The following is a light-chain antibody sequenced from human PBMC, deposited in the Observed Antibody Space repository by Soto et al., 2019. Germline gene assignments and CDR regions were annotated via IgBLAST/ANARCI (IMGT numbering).Light chain of an antibody. CDR3: SSYTSISTVV. CDR2: DVS. Sequence: QSALTQPASVSGSPGQSITVCCTGTSDDVGTYNYVSWYQQHPGKAPKLIIYDVSYRPSGVSNRFSGSKSGNTASLTISGLQAEDEADYYCSSYTSISTVVFGGGTKVTVL. J-gene: IGLJ2*01. CDR1: SDDVGTYNY. V-gene: IGLV2-14*03.